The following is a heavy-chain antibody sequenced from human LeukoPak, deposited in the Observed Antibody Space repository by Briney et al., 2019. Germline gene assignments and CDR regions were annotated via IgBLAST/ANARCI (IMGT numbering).Heavy chain of an antibody. CDR2: INPNSGGT. V-gene: IGHV1-2*02. CDR3: ARPMLSDYGGNSDPDFDY. D-gene: IGHD4-23*01. Sequence: ASVKVSCKASGYTFTGYYMHWVRQAPGQGLEWMGWINPNSGGTNYAQKFQGRVTMTRDTSISTAYMELSRLRSDDTAVYYCARPMLSDYGGNSDPDFDYWGQGNMVTVSS. CDR1: GYTFTGYY. J-gene: IGHJ4*02.